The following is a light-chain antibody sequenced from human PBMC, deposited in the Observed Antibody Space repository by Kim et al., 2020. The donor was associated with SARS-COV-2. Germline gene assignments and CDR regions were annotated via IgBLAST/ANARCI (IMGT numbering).Light chain of an antibody. CDR2: GKN. J-gene: IGLJ1*01. CDR3: NSRDSSGNHLEV. V-gene: IGLV3-19*01. CDR1: SLRSYY. Sequence: GQTGRITCQGDSLRSYYASWYQQKPGQAPVLVIYGKNNRPSGIPDRFSGSSSGNTASLTITGAQAEDEADYYCNSRDSSGNHLEVFGTGTKVTVL.